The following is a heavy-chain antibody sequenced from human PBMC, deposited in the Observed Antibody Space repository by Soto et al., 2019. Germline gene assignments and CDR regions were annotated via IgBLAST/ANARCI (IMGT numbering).Heavy chain of an antibody. J-gene: IGHJ4*02. CDR3: ASNCISTSCSVSNDY. D-gene: IGHD2-2*01. CDR2: IYYSGST. CDR1: GGSVSSGSYY. Sequence: QVQLQESGPGLVKPSETLSLTCTVSGGSVSSGSYYWSWIRQPPGKGLEWIGYIYYSGSTNYNPSLKSRVTISVDTSKNQFSLKLSSVTAADTAVYYCASNCISTSCSVSNDYWGQGTLVTVSS. V-gene: IGHV4-61*01.